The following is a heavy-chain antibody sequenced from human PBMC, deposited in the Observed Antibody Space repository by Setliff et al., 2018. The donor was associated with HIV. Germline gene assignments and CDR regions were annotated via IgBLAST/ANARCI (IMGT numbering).Heavy chain of an antibody. V-gene: IGHV1-46*01. CDR1: GYTFTSDY. D-gene: IGHD3-10*01. Sequence: GASVKVSCKASGYTFTSDYIHWVRQAPGQGLEWMGIINRAGNPTSYAQKFQGRLTMTRDTSTNTVYMELSSLRPEDTAMYYCARERVISVRGVLRSTFDPWGRGTRVTVSS. CDR2: INRAGNPT. CDR3: ARERVISVRGVLRSTFDP. J-gene: IGHJ5*02.